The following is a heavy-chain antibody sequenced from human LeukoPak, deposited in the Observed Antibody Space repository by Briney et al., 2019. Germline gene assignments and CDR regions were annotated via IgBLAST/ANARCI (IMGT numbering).Heavy chain of an antibody. CDR3: ARLGRGVVPAAYFDY. D-gene: IGHD2-2*01. Sequence: GESLKISCKGSGYGFTSYWIGWVRQMPGKGLEWMGIIYPGDSDTRYSPSFQGQVTISADKSISTAYLQWSSLKASDTAMYYCARLGRGVVPAAYFDYWGQGTLVTVSS. CDR1: GYGFTSYW. V-gene: IGHV5-51*01. J-gene: IGHJ4*02. CDR2: IYPGDSDT.